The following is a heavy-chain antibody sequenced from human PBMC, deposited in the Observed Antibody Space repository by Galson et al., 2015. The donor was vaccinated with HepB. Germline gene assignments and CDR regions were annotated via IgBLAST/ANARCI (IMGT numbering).Heavy chain of an antibody. D-gene: IGHD1-26*01. J-gene: IGHJ4*02. V-gene: IGHV3-30-3*01. CDR3: ARVWGATTGAVDY. Sequence: SLRLSCAASGFTFSSYAMHWVRQAPGKGLEWVAVISFDGSNKYYADSVKGRFTISRDNYKNTLYLEMNSLTSEDTAVYYCARVWGATTGAVDYWGQGTLVTVSS. CDR1: GFTFSSYA. CDR2: ISFDGSNK.